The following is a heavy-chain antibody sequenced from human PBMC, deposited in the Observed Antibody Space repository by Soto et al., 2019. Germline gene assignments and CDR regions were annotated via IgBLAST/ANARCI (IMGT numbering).Heavy chain of an antibody. CDR1: GFTFSLYS. Sequence: EVQLVESGGGLVQPGGSLRLSFAASGFTFSLYSMSWVRQAPGKGLEWVSYISRSSTGIHYADSVKGRFTISRDDATNSTHLQMNSLRDGDTAVDYCARAVTWGLDVWGQGTTVSISS. CDR3: ARAVTWGLDV. V-gene: IGHV3-48*02. J-gene: IGHJ6*02. CDR2: ISRSSTGI. D-gene: IGHD3-10*01.